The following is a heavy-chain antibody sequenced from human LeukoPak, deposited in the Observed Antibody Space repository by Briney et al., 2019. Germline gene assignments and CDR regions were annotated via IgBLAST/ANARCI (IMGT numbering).Heavy chain of an antibody. CDR2: ISSSSSYI. V-gene: IGHV3-21*01. J-gene: IGHJ4*02. D-gene: IGHD1-1*01. CDR1: GFTFSSYS. Sequence: GGSLRLSCAASGFTFSSYSMNWVRQAPGKGLEWVSSISSSSSYIYYADSVKGRFTISRDNAKNSLYLQMNSLRAEDTAVYYCARARGLLSRYPYFDYWGQGTLVTVSS. CDR3: ARARGLLSRYPYFDY.